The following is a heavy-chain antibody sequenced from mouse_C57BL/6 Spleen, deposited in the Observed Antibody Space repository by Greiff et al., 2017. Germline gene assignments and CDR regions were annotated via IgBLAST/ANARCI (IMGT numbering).Heavy chain of an antibody. Sequence: VQLQESGAELARPGASVKLSCKASGYTFTSYGISWVKQRTGQGLEWIGEIYPRSGNTYYNEKFKGKATLTADKSSSTAYMELRSLTSEDSAVYFCARGGSSLYYAMDYWGQGTSVTVSS. CDR1: GYTFTSYG. CDR2: IYPRSGNT. J-gene: IGHJ4*01. CDR3: ARGGSSLYYAMDY. V-gene: IGHV1-81*01. D-gene: IGHD1-1*01.